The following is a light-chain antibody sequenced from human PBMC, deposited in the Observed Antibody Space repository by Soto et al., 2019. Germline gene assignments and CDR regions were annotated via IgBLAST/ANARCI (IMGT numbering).Light chain of an antibody. CDR2: DVS. J-gene: IGLJ1*01. CDR3: CSYAGTFYV. CDR1: SSDVDGYNY. Sequence: QSVLTQPRSVSGSPGQSVTSSCTGTSSDVDGYNYVSWYERHPGKAPNLMIYDVSKRPSGVPDRLSGSKSGNTDSLTISGLQAEHEADYYWCSYAGTFYVSGTGT. V-gene: IGLV2-11*01.